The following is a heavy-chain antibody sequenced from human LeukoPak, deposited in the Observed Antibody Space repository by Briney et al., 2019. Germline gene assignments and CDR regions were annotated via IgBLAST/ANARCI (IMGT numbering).Heavy chain of an antibody. CDR2: IKQDGSEK. V-gene: IGHV3-7*01. CDR3: ASCSRGSSSDY. D-gene: IGHD2-2*01. CDR1: GFTFSSYW. Sequence: PGRSLRLSCASSGFTFSSYWMSWVRQAPGKGLEWVANIKQDGSEKYYVDSVKGRFTISRDNAKNSLYLQMNRLRAEDTAVYYCASCSRGSSSDYWGQGTLVTVSS. J-gene: IGHJ4*02.